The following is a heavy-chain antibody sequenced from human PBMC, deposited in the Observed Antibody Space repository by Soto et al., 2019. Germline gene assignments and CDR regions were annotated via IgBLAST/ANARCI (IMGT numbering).Heavy chain of an antibody. J-gene: IGHJ5*02. CDR1: GYTFTRYT. Sequence: QVQLVQSGAEVKKPGASVKISCKASGYTFTRYTMNWVRQAPGQRLEWMGWINPDNGNTKSSQKFQDRVIITSDTSASTAYMDLSRLRSEDTAVSYCTRGIATGQLDPWGQGTLVTVSS. CDR3: TRGIATGQLDP. D-gene: IGHD2-15*01. CDR2: INPDNGNT. V-gene: IGHV1-3*01.